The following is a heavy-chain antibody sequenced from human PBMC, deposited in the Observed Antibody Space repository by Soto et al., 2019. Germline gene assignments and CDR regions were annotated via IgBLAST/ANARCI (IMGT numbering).Heavy chain of an antibody. Sequence: SETLSLTCAVSGGSISSSNWWSWVRQPPGKGLEWIGEIYHSGSTNYNPSLKSRVTISVDKSKNQFSLKLSSVTAADTAVYYCAREVHEPPFRNYPFDYWGQGTLVTVSS. CDR2: IYHSGST. V-gene: IGHV4-4*02. D-gene: IGHD1-7*01. J-gene: IGHJ4*02. CDR1: GGSISSSNW. CDR3: AREVHEPPFRNYPFDY.